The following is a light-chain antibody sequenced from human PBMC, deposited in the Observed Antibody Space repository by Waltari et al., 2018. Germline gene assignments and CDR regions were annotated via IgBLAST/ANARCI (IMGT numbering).Light chain of an antibody. J-gene: IGLJ2*01. Sequence: SYELTQPPSVSVSPGQTASITCSGHALSTKYAYWYHQKSGQAPVLGIFEDSKRPSGIPEGISGSSSGTMATLTLSGAQLEDEGDYYCLSPDSSGTYVVFGGGTKLTVL. CDR1: ALSTKY. V-gene: IGLV3-10*01. CDR3: LSPDSSGTYVV. CDR2: EDS.